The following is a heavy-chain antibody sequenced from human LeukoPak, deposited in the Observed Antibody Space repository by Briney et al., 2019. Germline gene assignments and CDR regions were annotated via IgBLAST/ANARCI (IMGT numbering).Heavy chain of an antibody. J-gene: IGHJ4*02. CDR2: ISGSGGST. Sequence: PGGSLRLSCAASGFTFSSYAMNWVRQAPGKGLEWVSAISGSGGSTNYADSVNGRFTISRDNSKNTLYLQMNSLRAEDTAVYYCAKGASSPSRFDYWGQGTLVTVSS. D-gene: IGHD3-16*01. CDR3: AKGASSPSRFDY. CDR1: GFTFSSYA. V-gene: IGHV3-23*01.